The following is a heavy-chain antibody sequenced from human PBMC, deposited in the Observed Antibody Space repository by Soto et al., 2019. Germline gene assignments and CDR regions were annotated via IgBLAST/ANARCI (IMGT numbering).Heavy chain of an antibody. V-gene: IGHV3-13*01. CDR2: ICSAGDT. D-gene: IGHD2-8*02. CDR1: GFTFSNCD. CDR3: ARGVLGPGDCFYGFDX. Sequence: EGSLRLSFAASGFTFSNCDMHWVRRAQGKGLEWLACICSAGDTLYPVSVSGLFTISRENAKNSLNLQINSLRAGDTAVYFCARGVLGPGDCFYGFDXVGQVATVTAS. J-gene: IGHJ6*02.